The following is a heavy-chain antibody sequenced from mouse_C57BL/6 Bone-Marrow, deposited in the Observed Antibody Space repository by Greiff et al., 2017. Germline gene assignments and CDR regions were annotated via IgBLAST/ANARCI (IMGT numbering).Heavy chain of an antibody. CDR1: GYSITSDY. CDR2: ISYSGST. D-gene: IGHD1-1*01. CDR3: ARYDYYGSSSWYFDV. J-gene: IGHJ1*03. Sequence: VQLKQSGPGLAKPSQTLSLTCSVTGYSITSDYWNWIRKFPGNKLEYMGYISYSGSTYYNPSLKSRISITRDTSKNQYYLQLNSVTTEDTATYYCARYDYYGSSSWYFDVWGTGTTVTVSS. V-gene: IGHV3-8*01.